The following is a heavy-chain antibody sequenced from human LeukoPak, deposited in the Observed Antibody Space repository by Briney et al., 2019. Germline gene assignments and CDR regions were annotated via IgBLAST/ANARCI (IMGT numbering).Heavy chain of an antibody. J-gene: IGHJ4*02. D-gene: IGHD6-13*01. CDR1: GFTVSRNY. V-gene: IGHV3-53*01. Sequence: GGSLRLSCAASGFTVSRNYMSWVRQAPGKGLEWVSVIYSGGSTYYADSVKGRFTIFRDNSKNTVYLQMNSLRAEDTAVYYCGSSSSWSYIDYWGQGTLVTVSS. CDR3: GSSSSWSYIDY. CDR2: IYSGGST.